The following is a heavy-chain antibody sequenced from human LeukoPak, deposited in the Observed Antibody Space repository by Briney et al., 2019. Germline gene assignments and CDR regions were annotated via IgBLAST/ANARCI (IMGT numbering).Heavy chain of an antibody. J-gene: IGHJ4*02. CDR3: ASPLSYYDSSGYDY. CDR2: INPNSGGT. V-gene: IGHV1-2*02. Sequence: ASVKVSFKASGYTFTGYYMHWVRQPPGQGLEWMGWINPNSGGTNYAQKFQGRVTMTRDTSISTAYMELSRLRSDDTAVYYCASPLSYYDSSGYDYWGQGTLVTVSS. CDR1: GYTFTGYY. D-gene: IGHD3-22*01.